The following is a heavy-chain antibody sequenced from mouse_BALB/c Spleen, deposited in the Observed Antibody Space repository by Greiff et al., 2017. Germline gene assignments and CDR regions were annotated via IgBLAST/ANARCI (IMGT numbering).Heavy chain of an antibody. CDR1: GFTFSSFG. D-gene: IGHD2-1*01. V-gene: IGHV5-17*02. Sequence: EVKLQESGGGLVQPGGSRKLSCAASGFTFSSFGMHWVRQAPEKGLEWVAYISSGSSTIYYADTVKGRFTISRDNPKNTLFLQMTSLRSEDTAMYYCARYGMNWYFDVWGAGTTVTVSS. CDR2: ISSGSSTI. CDR3: ARYGMNWYFDV. J-gene: IGHJ1*01.